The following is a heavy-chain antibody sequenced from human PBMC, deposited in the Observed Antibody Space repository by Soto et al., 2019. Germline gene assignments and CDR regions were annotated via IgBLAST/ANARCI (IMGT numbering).Heavy chain of an antibody. CDR2: VIPILGTA. CDR1: GGSLRNSV. Sequence: QVQLVQSGAEVKKPGSSVKVSCTASGGSLRNSVISWGRQAPAQRLEWMGGVIPILGTANYAQKFQGRVTMTADEATSTAYMDLSSLRPDDTAVYYCARLGHPGHWGPGTLVIVSS. J-gene: IGHJ4*02. CDR3: ARLGHPGH. V-gene: IGHV1-69*01.